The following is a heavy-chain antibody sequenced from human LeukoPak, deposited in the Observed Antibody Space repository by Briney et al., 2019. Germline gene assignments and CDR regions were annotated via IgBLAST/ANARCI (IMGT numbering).Heavy chain of an antibody. D-gene: IGHD4-17*01. Sequence: SETLSLTCTVSGGSISSYYWSWIRQPPGKGLEWVGYIYYSGSTNYNPSLKSRGTISGDTSKNQFSLKLSSVIAADTAVYYCASAPDDFGDYATGNWFDPWGQGTLVTVSS. CDR2: IYYSGST. CDR1: GGSISSYY. J-gene: IGHJ5*02. V-gene: IGHV4-59*08. CDR3: ASAPDDFGDYATGNWFDP.